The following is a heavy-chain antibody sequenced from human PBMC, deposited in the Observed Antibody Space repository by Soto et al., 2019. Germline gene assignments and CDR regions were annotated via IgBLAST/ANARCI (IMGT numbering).Heavy chain of an antibody. CDR3: ARGGEAVADY. J-gene: IGHJ4*02. Sequence: PSETLSLTCTISGGSISSRSFYCCWIRQPPGKGLEWIGSIYHSESTYYNPSLKSRVTISVDTSKNHFSLSLSSLTASDTAVYYCARGGEAVADYWGQGTLVTVSS. D-gene: IGHD6-19*01. CDR2: IYHSEST. CDR1: GGSISSRSFY. V-gene: IGHV4-39*02.